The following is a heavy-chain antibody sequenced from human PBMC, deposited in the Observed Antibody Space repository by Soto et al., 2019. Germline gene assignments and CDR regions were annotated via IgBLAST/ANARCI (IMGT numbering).Heavy chain of an antibody. Sequence: QVQLVESGGGVVQPGRSLRLSCAASGFTFSSYGMHWVRQAPGKGLEWVAVIWYDGSNKYYADSVKGRFTISRDNSKNTLYLQMNSLRAEDTDVYYCARDVAVAGSDYFYYYYGMDVWGQGTTVTVSS. CDR1: GFTFSSYG. CDR2: IWYDGSNK. V-gene: IGHV3-33*01. CDR3: ARDVAVAGSDYFYYYYGMDV. J-gene: IGHJ6*02. D-gene: IGHD6-19*01.